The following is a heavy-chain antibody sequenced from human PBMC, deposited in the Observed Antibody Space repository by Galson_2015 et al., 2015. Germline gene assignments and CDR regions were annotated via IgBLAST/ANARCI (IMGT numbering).Heavy chain of an antibody. CDR1: GFTFTSSA. V-gene: IGHV1-58*01. CDR3: AAATPGGTSYYDYYYGMDV. Sequence: SVKVSCKASGFTFTSSAVQWVRQARGQRLEWIGWIVVGSGNTNYAQKFQERVTITRDMSTSTAYMELSSLRSEDTAVYYCAAATPGGTSYYDYYYGMDVWGQGTTVTVSS. D-gene: IGHD1-1*01. J-gene: IGHJ6*02. CDR2: IVVGSGNT.